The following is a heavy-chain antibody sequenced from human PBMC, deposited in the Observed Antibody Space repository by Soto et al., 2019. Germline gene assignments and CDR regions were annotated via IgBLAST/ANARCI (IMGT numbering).Heavy chain of an antibody. Sequence: SGPTLMNPTQTLTLTCTFSGFSLSTSGMRVSWIRQPPGKALEWLARIDWDDDKYYSTSLKTRLTISKDTSKSQVVLTMTSMGPVDTATYYCARTLSGTTFDYWGQGTLVTVSS. CDR2: IDWDDDK. CDR3: ARTLSGTTFDY. J-gene: IGHJ4*02. D-gene: IGHD1-26*01. CDR1: GFSLSTSGMR. V-gene: IGHV2-70*04.